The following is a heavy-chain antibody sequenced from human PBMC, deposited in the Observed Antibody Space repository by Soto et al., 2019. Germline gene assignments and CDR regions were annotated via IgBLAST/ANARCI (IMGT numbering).Heavy chain of an antibody. CDR1: GFTFSSYG. J-gene: IGHJ6*02. CDR3: AKDGRWSRYYDSSHGMDV. V-gene: IGHV3-30*18. D-gene: IGHD3-22*01. CDR2: ISYDGSNK. Sequence: GALRLSCAASGFTFSSYGMHWVRQAPGKGLEWVAVISYDGSNKYYADSVKGRFTISRDNSKNTLYLQMNSLRAEDTAVYYCAKDGRWSRYYDSSHGMDVWGQGTTVTVSS.